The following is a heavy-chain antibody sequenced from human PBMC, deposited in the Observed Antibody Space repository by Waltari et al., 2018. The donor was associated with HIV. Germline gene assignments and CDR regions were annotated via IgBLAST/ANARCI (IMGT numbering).Heavy chain of an antibody. V-gene: IGHV3-49*03. J-gene: IGHJ4*02. D-gene: IGHD3-22*01. Sequence: EVQLVESGGGLVQPGRSLRLSCTASGFTFGDYAMSWFRQAPGKGLEWVGFIRSKAYGGTTKYAASVKGTVTISRDDSKSIAYLQMNSLKTEDTAVYYCTRVRAYSYYYDSWDYWGQGTLVTVSS. CDR1: GFTFGDYA. CDR3: TRVRAYSYYYDSWDY. CDR2: IRSKAYGGTT.